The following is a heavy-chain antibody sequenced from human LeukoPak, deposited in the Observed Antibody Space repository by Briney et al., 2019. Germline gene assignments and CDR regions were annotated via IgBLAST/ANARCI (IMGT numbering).Heavy chain of an antibody. D-gene: IGHD3-10*01. V-gene: IGHV3-48*03. Sequence: GGSLRLSCAGSGFTFNDYDMNWVRQAPGKGPEWVSYISRSGAYTYYTDSVEGRFTVSRDNAKKLLFLQMDGLRAEDTALYYCSRPLSFGELFRLDDWGQGTLVTVSS. CDR2: ISRSGAYT. J-gene: IGHJ4*02. CDR3: SRPLSFGELFRLDD. CDR1: GFTFNDYD.